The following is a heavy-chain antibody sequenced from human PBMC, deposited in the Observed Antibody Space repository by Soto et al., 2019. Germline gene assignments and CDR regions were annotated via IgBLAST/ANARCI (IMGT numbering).Heavy chain of an antibody. V-gene: IGHV4-4*02. CDR2: IYHSGST. J-gene: IGHJ6*02. Sequence: QVQLQESGPGLVKPSGTLSLTCAVSGGSISSSNWWSWVRQPPGKGLEWIGEIYHSGSTNYNPSLESRVTISVDKSKNQFSLKLSSVTAADAAVYYCASPGLGPYGMDVWGHGTTVTVSS. CDR3: ASPGLGPYGMDV. D-gene: IGHD3-3*01. CDR1: GGSISSSNW.